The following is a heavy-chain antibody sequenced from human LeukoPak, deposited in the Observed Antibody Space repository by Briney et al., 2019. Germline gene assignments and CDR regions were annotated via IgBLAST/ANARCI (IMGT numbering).Heavy chain of an antibody. CDR3: AKERGYDYVWGSYEDYFDY. V-gene: IGHV3-23*01. J-gene: IGHJ4*02. Sequence: GGSLRLSCAASGFTFSSYAMSWVRQAPGKGLEWVSAISGSGGSTYYADSVKGRFTISRDSSKNTLYLQMNSLRAEDTAVYYCAKERGYDYVWGSYEDYFDYWGQGTLVTVSS. CDR2: ISGSGGST. CDR1: GFTFSSYA. D-gene: IGHD3-16*01.